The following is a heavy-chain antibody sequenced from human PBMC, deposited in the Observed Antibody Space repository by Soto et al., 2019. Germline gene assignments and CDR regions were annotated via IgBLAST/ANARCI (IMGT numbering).Heavy chain of an antibody. Sequence: QVQLQESGPGLVKPSETLSLTCTVSGGSIRNYYWSWLRQPPGKGLEWIGFISYNGNTKYNPSLMGRVTISLDTSKNYFSPTRRSLTAADTALYYCARHFDSGTWPLDYWGQGILVTVSS. D-gene: IGHD3-10*01. CDR3: ARHFDSGTWPLDY. V-gene: IGHV4-59*01. CDR1: GGSIRNYY. CDR2: ISYNGNT. J-gene: IGHJ4*02.